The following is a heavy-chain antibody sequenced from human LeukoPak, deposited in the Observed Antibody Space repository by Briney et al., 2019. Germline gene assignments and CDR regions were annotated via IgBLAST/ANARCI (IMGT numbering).Heavy chain of an antibody. D-gene: IGHD2/OR15-2a*01. CDR2: IIPIFGTA. CDR1: GGTFSSYA. Sequence: SVKVSCKASGGTFSSYAISWVRQAPGQGLEWMGGIIPIFGTANYAQKFQGRVTITADESTSTAYMELRSLRSDDTAVYYCARDPFPHQGGFDPWGQGTLVTVSS. V-gene: IGHV1-69*01. J-gene: IGHJ5*02. CDR3: ARDPFPHQGGFDP.